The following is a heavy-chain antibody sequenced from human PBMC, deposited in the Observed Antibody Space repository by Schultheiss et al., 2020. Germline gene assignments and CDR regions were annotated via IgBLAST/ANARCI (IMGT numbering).Heavy chain of an antibody. Sequence: GGSLRLSCAASGLTFSSYGMHWVRQAPGKGLEWVAVIWYDGSNKYYADSVKGRFTISRDNPKSTLYLQMNSLRAEDTAIYYCAKGGVGGEPAAADYWGQGTLVTV. CDR2: IWYDGSNK. D-gene: IGHD1-26*01. CDR3: AKGGVGGEPAAADY. J-gene: IGHJ4*02. V-gene: IGHV3-33*06. CDR1: GLTFSSYG.